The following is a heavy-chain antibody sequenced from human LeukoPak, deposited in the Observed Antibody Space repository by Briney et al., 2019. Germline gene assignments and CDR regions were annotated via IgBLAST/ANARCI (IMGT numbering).Heavy chain of an antibody. CDR3: ARDRRGGGGSYFDY. CDR1: GFTFSTYG. D-gene: IGHD1-26*01. CDR2: IWYDGSNK. V-gene: IGHV3-33*08. Sequence: GGSLRLSCAASGFTFSTYGMHWVRQAPGKGLEWVAVIWYDGSNKYYADSVKGRFTISRDNSKNTLYLQMNSLRAEDTAVYYCARDRRGGGGSYFDYWGQGTLVTVSA. J-gene: IGHJ4*02.